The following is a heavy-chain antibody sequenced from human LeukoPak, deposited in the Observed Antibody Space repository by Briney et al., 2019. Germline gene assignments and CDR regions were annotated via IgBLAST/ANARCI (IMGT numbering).Heavy chain of an antibody. CDR1: GGSISDYY. Sequence: SETLSLTCTVSGGSISDYYWSWIRQPPGKGLEWIGYIYYSGSTNYNPSLKSRVTISVDTSKNQFSLKLSSVTAADTAVYYCARHQGLWFGEFSYGMDVWGQGTTVTVSS. D-gene: IGHD3-10*01. CDR3: ARHQGLWFGEFSYGMDV. J-gene: IGHJ6*02. CDR2: IYYSGST. V-gene: IGHV4-59*08.